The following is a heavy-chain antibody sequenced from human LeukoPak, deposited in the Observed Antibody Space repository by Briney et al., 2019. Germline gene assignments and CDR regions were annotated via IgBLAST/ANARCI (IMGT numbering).Heavy chain of an antibody. J-gene: IGHJ4*02. D-gene: IGHD6-13*01. Sequence: GGSLRLSCAASGFTFSSYAMHWVRQAPGKGLEWVAVISYDGSNKYYADSVRGRFTISRDNSKNTLYLQMNSLRAEDTAVYYCARGVKSSWYYFDYWGQGTLVTVSS. CDR3: ARGVKSSWYYFDY. V-gene: IGHV3-30-3*01. CDR2: ISYDGSNK. CDR1: GFTFSSYA.